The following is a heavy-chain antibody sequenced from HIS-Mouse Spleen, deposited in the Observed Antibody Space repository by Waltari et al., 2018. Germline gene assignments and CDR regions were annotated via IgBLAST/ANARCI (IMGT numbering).Heavy chain of an antibody. Sequence: EVQLVESGGGLVQPGRSLRLSCAASGFTFDVYAMHWVRQAPGKGLEWVSGISWNSGSIGYADSVKGRFTISRDNAKNSLYLQMNSLRAEDTALYYCAKDLRPAYSSSPYFDYWGQGTLVTVSS. CDR1: GFTFDVYA. J-gene: IGHJ4*02. D-gene: IGHD6-6*01. V-gene: IGHV3-9*01. CDR2: ISWNSGSI. CDR3: AKDLRPAYSSSPYFDY.